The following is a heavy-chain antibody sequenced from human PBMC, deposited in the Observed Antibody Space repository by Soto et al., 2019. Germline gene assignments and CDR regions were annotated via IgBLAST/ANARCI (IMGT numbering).Heavy chain of an antibody. CDR2: ISSSSSYT. J-gene: IGHJ4*02. V-gene: IGHV3-11*06. CDR3: ARDRCSSTSCYYPGVDY. D-gene: IGHD2-2*01. CDR1: GFTFSDYY. Sequence: GGSLRLSCAASGFTFSDYYISWIRQAPGKGLEWVSYISSSSSYTNYADSVKGRFTISRDNAKNSLYLQMNSLRAEDTAVYYCARDRCSSTSCYYPGVDYWGQGTLVTVSS.